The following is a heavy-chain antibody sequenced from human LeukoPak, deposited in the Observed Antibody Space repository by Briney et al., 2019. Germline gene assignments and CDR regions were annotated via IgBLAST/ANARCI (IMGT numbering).Heavy chain of an antibody. V-gene: IGHV3-11*04. D-gene: IGHD3-3*01. CDR2: ISSSGSTI. Sequence: GGSLRLSCAASGFTFSDYYMSWIRQAPGKGLEWVSYISSSGSTIYCADSVKGRFTISRDNAKNSLYLQMNSLRAEDTAVYYCARERYYDFWSGYYAFDYWGQGTLVTVSS. CDR1: GFTFSDYY. CDR3: ARERYYDFWSGYYAFDY. J-gene: IGHJ4*02.